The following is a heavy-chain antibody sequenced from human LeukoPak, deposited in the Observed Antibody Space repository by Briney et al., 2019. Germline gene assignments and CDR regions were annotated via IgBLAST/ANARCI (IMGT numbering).Heavy chain of an antibody. CDR1: RFTFSSHA. Sequence: GSLRLSCAASRFTFSSHAMNWVRQAPGKGLEWVSSISGSGGITYYADSVKGRFTISRDNSKNTLYLQMNSLRAEDTALYYCAKSGHGGTYDSGSYYSSFDYWGQGILVTVSS. CDR2: ISGSGGIT. V-gene: IGHV3-23*01. D-gene: IGHD3-22*01. J-gene: IGHJ4*02. CDR3: AKSGHGGTYDSGSYYSSFDY.